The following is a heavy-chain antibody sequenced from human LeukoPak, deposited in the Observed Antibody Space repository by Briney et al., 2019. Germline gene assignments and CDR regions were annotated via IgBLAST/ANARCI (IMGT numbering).Heavy chain of an antibody. Sequence: SETLSLTCTVSGGSISSSSYYWGWIRQPPGKGLEWIGSIYYSGSTYYNPSLKSRVTISVDTSKNQFSLKLSSVTAADTAVYYCARAQNWIDPWGQGTLVTVSS. CDR3: ARAQNWIDP. CDR2: IYYSGST. V-gene: IGHV4-39*07. CDR1: GGSISSSSYY. J-gene: IGHJ5*02.